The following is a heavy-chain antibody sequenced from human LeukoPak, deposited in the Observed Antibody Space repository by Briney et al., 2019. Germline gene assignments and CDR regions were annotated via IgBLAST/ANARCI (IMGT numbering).Heavy chain of an antibody. V-gene: IGHV3-23*01. J-gene: IGHJ4*02. D-gene: IGHD2-2*01. Sequence: GGSLRLSCAASGFTFSSYAMSWVRQAPGKGLEWVSAISGSGGSTYYAASVKGRFTISRDDSQNTLYLQMNSLSAEDTAVYYCAKVETSGGANCYALDYWGQGTLVTVSS. CDR2: ISGSGGST. CDR1: GFTFSSYA. CDR3: AKVETSGGANCYALDY.